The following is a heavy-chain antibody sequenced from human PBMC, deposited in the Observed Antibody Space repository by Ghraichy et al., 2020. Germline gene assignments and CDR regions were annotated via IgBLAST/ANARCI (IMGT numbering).Heavy chain of an antibody. CDR3: ARHPGRGGSYPGNYFDY. V-gene: IGHV3-33*01. D-gene: IGHD1-26*01. CDR2: IWYDGSNK. CDR1: GFTFSSYG. Sequence: GGSLRLSCAASGFTFSSYGMHWVRQAPGKGLEWVAVIWYDGSNKYYADSVKGRFTISRDNSKNTLYLQMNSLRAEDTAVYYCARHPGRGGSYPGNYFDYWGQGTLVTVSS. J-gene: IGHJ4*02.